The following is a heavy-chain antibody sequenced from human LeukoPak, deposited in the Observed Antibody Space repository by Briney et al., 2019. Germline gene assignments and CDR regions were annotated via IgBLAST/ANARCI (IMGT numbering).Heavy chain of an antibody. V-gene: IGHV4-4*07. Sequence: SETLSVTCTDPGGSISSYYWSWIRQPAGKGLEWIGRVHISGRTNYNPSLKSRVIMSVDTSQNQFSLELSSVTTADTAVYYCARGSYGMDVWGQGTTVTVSS. CDR2: VHISGRT. J-gene: IGHJ6*02. CDR3: ARGSYGMDV. CDR1: GGSISSYY.